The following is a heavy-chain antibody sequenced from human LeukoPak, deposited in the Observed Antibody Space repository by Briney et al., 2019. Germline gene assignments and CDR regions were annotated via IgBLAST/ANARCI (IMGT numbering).Heavy chain of an antibody. CDR1: GGSISSGNYF. D-gene: IGHD3-22*01. CDR2: IWADGAP. J-gene: IGHJ4*02. Sequence: TSSETLSLTCTVSGGSISSGNYFWNWIRQPAGKGLEWIGRIWADGAPSYRPSLKSRVTISVDTSKNQFSLRLSSVTAADTAVYYCARGRDSRGYQFMGFDSWGRGTLVTVSS. V-gene: IGHV4-61*02. CDR3: ARGRDSRGYQFMGFDS.